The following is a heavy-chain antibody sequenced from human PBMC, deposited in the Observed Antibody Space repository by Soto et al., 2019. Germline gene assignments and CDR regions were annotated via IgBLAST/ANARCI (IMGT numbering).Heavy chain of an antibody. V-gene: IGHV1-18*01. D-gene: IGHD6-13*01. Sequence: ASVKVSCKASGYTFTSYGISWVRQAPGQGLEWMGWISAYNGNTNYAQKLQGRVTMTTDTSTSTAYMELRSLRSDDTAVYYCGNMYSSSTPYYYYGMDVWGQGTTVTVSS. J-gene: IGHJ6*02. CDR3: GNMYSSSTPYYYYGMDV. CDR1: GYTFTSYG. CDR2: ISAYNGNT.